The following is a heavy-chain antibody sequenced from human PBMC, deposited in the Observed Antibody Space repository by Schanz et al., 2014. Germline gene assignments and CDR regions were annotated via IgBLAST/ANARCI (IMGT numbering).Heavy chain of an antibody. CDR2: ITTAGTKM. CDR1: GFTFSSYS. CDR3: ARDNSHWLVDY. Sequence: QVQLVESGGGVVQPGKSLRLSCAASGFTFSSYSMHWVRQAPGKGLEWVAAITTAGTKMYYADSVRGRFTVSRDNSKNTLYLEVNSLRPEDTALYDCARDNSHWLVDYWGQGTLVTVSS. D-gene: IGHD6-19*01. J-gene: IGHJ4*02. V-gene: IGHV3-30-3*01.